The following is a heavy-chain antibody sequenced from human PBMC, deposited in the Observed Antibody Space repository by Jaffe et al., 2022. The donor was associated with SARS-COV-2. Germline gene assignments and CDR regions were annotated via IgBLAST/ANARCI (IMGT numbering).Heavy chain of an antibody. CDR1: GGSISSYY. CDR2: IYYSGST. J-gene: IGHJ5*02. CDR3: ARGWTHNWFDP. V-gene: IGHV4-59*01. Sequence: QVQLQESGPGLVKPSETLSLTCTVSGGSISSYYWSWIRQPPGKGLEWIGYIYYSGSTNYNPSLKSRVTISVDTSKNQFSLKLSSVTAADTAVYYCARGWTHNWFDPWGQGTLVTVSS. D-gene: IGHD2-15*01.